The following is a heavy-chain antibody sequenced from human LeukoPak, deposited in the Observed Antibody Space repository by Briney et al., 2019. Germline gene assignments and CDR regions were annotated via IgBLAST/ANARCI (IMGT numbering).Heavy chain of an antibody. D-gene: IGHD6-13*01. Sequence: SETLSLTCTVSGGSISSSSYYWGWIRQPPGKGLEWIGSIYYSGSTYYNPSLKSRVTISVDTSKNQFSLKLSSVTAADTAVYYCASHGYSSSWMSNWFDPWGQGTLVTVSS. CDR1: GGSISSSSYY. J-gene: IGHJ5*02. V-gene: IGHV4-39*01. CDR3: ASHGYSSSWMSNWFDP. CDR2: IYYSGST.